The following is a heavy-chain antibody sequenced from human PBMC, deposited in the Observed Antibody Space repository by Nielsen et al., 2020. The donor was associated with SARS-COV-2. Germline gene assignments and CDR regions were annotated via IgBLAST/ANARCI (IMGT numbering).Heavy chain of an antibody. CDR3: AKDEGATYYYYYGMDV. J-gene: IGHJ6*02. CDR1: GFTFSSYG. Sequence: GGSLRLSCAASGFTFSSYGMHWVRQAPGKGLEWVAVISYDGSNKYYADPVKGRFTISRDNSKNTLYLQMNSLRAEDTAVYYCAKDEGATYYYYYGMDVWGQGTTVTVSS. V-gene: IGHV3-30*18. CDR2: ISYDGSNK. D-gene: IGHD1-26*01.